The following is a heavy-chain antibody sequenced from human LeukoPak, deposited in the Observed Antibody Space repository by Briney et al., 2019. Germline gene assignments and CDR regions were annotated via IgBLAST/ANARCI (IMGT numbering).Heavy chain of an antibody. D-gene: IGHD3-10*01. CDR2: INHGGST. V-gene: IGHV4-34*01. Sequence: SETLSLTCAVYGGSFSGYYWNWIRQPSGKGLEWIGEINHGGSTNYNPSLKSRVTISVDTSKNQFSLKLSSVTAADTAVYYCARLQGSRGYYYCYMDVWDKGTTVTVSS. J-gene: IGHJ6*03. CDR3: ARLQGSRGYYYCYMDV. CDR1: GGSFSGYY.